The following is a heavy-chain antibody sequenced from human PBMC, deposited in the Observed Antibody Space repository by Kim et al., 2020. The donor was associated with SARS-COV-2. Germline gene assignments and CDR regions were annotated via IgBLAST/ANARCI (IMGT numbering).Heavy chain of an antibody. Sequence: YTNYSPSFQGHVTISADKSISTAYLQWSSLKASDTAMYYCARRFSSGWYGWGQGTLVTVSS. CDR2: YT. CDR3: ARRFSSGWYG. V-gene: IGHV5-10-1*01. D-gene: IGHD6-19*01. J-gene: IGHJ4*02.